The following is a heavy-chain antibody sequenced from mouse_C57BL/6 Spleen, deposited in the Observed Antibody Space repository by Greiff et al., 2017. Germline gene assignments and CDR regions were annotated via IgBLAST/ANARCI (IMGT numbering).Heavy chain of an antibody. J-gene: IGHJ2*01. CDR3: ARYETGTLFDY. CDR2: IRNKANGYTT. Sequence: DVMLVESGGGLVQPGGSLSLSCAASGFTFTDYYMSWVRQPPGKALEWLGFIRNKANGYTTEYSAAVQGRFTISRDNSQSILYLQRNALRAEDRATYYGARYETGTLFDYWGQGTTRTVSS. CDR1: GFTFTDYY. V-gene: IGHV7-3*01. D-gene: IGHD4-1*01.